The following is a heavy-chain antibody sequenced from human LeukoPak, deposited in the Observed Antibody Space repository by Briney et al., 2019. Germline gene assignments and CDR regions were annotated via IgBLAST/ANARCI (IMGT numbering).Heavy chain of an antibody. CDR2: ISSSSSAI. CDR3: AKGRMVRGVYYFDY. Sequence: PGGSLRLSCAASGFTFSSYSMNWVRQAPGKGLEWVSYISSSSSAIYYADSVKGRFTISRDNSKNTLYLQMNSLRAEDTAVYYCAKGRMVRGVYYFDYWGQGTLVTVSS. D-gene: IGHD3-10*01. J-gene: IGHJ4*02. V-gene: IGHV3-48*01. CDR1: GFTFSSYS.